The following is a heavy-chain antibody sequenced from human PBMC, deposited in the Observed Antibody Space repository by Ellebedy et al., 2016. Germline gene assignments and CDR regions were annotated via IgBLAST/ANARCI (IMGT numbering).Heavy chain of an antibody. V-gene: IGHV4-59*01. CDR3: ARNIGWFDP. D-gene: IGHD2/OR15-2a*01. Sequence: SETLSLTCTVSGGSISSYYWSWIRQPPGKGLEWIGYIYYSGSTNYNPSLKSRVTISVDTSRNQFSLKLSSVTAADTAVYYCARNIGWFDPWGQGTLVTVSS. J-gene: IGHJ5*02. CDR2: IYYSGST. CDR1: GGSISSYY.